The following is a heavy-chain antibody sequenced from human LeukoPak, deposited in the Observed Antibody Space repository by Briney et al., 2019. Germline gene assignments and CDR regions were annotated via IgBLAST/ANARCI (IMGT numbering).Heavy chain of an antibody. V-gene: IGHV3-64*01. J-gene: IGHJ4*02. CDR1: GFTFSSYA. CDR3: ATRGRYFDWLLIPPDY. Sequence: GGSLRLSCAASGFTFSSYAMEWVRQAPGKGLEYVSAITNNGGGTYCANSVKGRFTISRDNSKNTLYLQMNSLRAEDTAVYYCATRGRYFDWLLIPPDYWGQGTLVTVSS. CDR2: ITNNGGGT. D-gene: IGHD3-9*01.